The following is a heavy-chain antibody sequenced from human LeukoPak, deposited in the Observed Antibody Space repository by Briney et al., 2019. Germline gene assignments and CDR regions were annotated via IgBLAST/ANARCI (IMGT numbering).Heavy chain of an antibody. CDR3: ARMKYSSSGGCFDP. CDR2: IFSNDEK. D-gene: IGHD6-13*01. J-gene: IGHJ5*02. V-gene: IGHV2-26*01. Sequence: ESGPTLVNPTETLTLTCTVSGFSLSNARMGVSWIRQPPGKALEWLAHIFSNDEKSYSTSLKSRLTISKDTSKSQVVLTMTNMDPVDTATYYCARMKYSSSGGCFDPWGQGTLVTVSS. CDR1: GFSLSNARMG.